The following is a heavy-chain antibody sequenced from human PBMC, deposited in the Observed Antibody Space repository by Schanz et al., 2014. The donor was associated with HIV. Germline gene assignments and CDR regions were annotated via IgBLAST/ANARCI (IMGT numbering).Heavy chain of an antibody. J-gene: IGHJ4*02. CDR1: GGTFSSSA. V-gene: IGHV1-69*06. CDR3: ARTYTGDWSTGAD. Sequence: QVQLVQSGAEVKKPGSSVKVSCKASGGTFSSSAISWVRQAPGQGLEWMGGNIPILDTTNYAQKFQGRVTITADKSTSTVYMDLSSLRSEDTAVYYCARTYTGDWSTGADWGQGTLVTVSS. CDR2: NIPILDTT. D-gene: IGHD2-21*02.